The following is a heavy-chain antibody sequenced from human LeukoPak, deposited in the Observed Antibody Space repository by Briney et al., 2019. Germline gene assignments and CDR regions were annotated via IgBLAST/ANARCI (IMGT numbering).Heavy chain of an antibody. D-gene: IGHD5-18*01. Sequence: PSETLSLTCTVSGGSISSSSYYWGWIRQPPGKGLEWIGSIYYSGSTYYNPSLKNRVTISRDTSKNQFSLKLSSVTAADTAIYYCARAGYSYGITSYFDSWGQGTLVTVSS. V-gene: IGHV4-39*01. CDR2: IYYSGST. J-gene: IGHJ4*02. CDR3: ARAGYSYGITSYFDS. CDR1: GGSISSSSYY.